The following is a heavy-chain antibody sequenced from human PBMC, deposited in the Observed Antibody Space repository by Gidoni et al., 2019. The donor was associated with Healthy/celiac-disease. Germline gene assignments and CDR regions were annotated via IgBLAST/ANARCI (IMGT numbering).Heavy chain of an antibody. D-gene: IGHD6-6*01. Sequence: QVQLQQWGAGLLKPSETLSLTCAVYGGSFSGYYWSWIRQPPGKGLEWIGEINHSGSTNYNPSLKSRVTISVDTSKNQFSLKLSSVTAADTAVYYCARGLTWVAARLPYFDYWGQGTLVTVSS. CDR1: GGSFSGYY. J-gene: IGHJ4*02. CDR3: ARGLTWVAARLPYFDY. V-gene: IGHV4-34*01. CDR2: INHSGST.